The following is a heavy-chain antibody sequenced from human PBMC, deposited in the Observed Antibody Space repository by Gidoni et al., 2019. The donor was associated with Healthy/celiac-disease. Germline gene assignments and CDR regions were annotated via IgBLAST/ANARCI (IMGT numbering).Heavy chain of an antibody. V-gene: IGHV4-34*01. CDR2: INHSGST. J-gene: IGHJ5*02. CDR3: ARAYRQQLPRIAVAGTKRVHNWFDP. D-gene: IGHD6-19*01. Sequence: QVQLQQWGAGLLKPSETLSLTCAVYGGSFSGYYWSWIRQPPGKGLEWIGEINHSGSTNYNPALKSRVTISVDTSKNQFSLKLSSVTAADTAVYYCARAYRQQLPRIAVAGTKRVHNWFDPWGQGTLVTVSS. CDR1: GGSFSGYY.